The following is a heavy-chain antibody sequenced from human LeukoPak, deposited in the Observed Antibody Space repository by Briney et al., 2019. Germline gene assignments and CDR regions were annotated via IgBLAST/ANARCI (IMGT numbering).Heavy chain of an antibody. V-gene: IGHV1-2*02. CDR3: ARDGSGHCSGGSCYLYGYYYYYGMDV. CDR2: INPNSGGT. Sequence: GASVKVSCKASGYTFTGYYMHWVRQAPGQGLEWMGWINPNSGGTNYAQKFQGRVTMTRDTSISTAYMELSRLISDDTAVYYCARDGSGHCSGGSCYLYGYYYYYGMDVWGQGTTVTVSS. CDR1: GYTFTGYY. J-gene: IGHJ6*02. D-gene: IGHD2-15*01.